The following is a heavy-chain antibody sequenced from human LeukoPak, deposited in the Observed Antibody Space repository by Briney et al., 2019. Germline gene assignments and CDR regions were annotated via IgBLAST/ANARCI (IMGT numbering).Heavy chain of an antibody. D-gene: IGHD1-26*01. CDR2: IYSGGST. J-gene: IGHJ6*02. CDR3: AAQRASGSYFYYYYGMDV. Sequence: GGSLRLSCAASGFTVSSNYMSWVRQAPGKGLEWVSVIYSGGSTYYADSVKGRFTISRDNSKNTLYLQMNSLRAEDTAVYYCAAQRASGSYFYYYYGMDVWGQGTTVTVSS. V-gene: IGHV3-53*01. CDR1: GFTVSSNY.